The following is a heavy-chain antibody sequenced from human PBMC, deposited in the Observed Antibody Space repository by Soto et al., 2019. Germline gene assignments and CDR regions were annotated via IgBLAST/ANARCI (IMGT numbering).Heavy chain of an antibody. CDR2: ICYDGSST. J-gene: IGHJ5*02. D-gene: IGHD1-1*01. Sequence: GGSLRLSCAVSGFTFSSYGMHWVRQAPGKGLEWVSVICYDGSSTYYADSVKGRFTISRDNSKNTLYLQMNSLRAEDTAVYFCAQTTPSIHWFDPSGQGTLVTVSS. CDR1: GFTFSSYG. CDR3: AQTTPSIHWFDP. V-gene: IGHV3-33*01.